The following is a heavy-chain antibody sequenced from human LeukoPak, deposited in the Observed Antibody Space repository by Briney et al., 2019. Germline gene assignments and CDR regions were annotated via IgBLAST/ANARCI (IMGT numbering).Heavy chain of an antibody. V-gene: IGHV4-59*08. Sequence: SETLSLTCTVSGGSISNYYWSWLRQPPGEGLEWISYIYSSGHTNYNPSLKNRDTISVDTSKNQFSLNLTSVTAADTAVYYCARHFSGAAAPLPFDYWGQGTLVTVSS. CDR1: GGSISNYY. CDR2: IYSSGHT. CDR3: ARHFSGAAAPLPFDY. J-gene: IGHJ4*02. D-gene: IGHD6-13*01.